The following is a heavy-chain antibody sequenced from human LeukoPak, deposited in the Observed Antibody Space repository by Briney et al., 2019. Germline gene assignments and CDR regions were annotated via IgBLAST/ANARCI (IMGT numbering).Heavy chain of an antibody. D-gene: IGHD5-18*01. CDR1: GYSISSGYY. CDR3: ARHGGYSYGLDGFDP. J-gene: IGHJ5*02. Sequence: SETLSLTCAVSGYSISSGYYWGWIRPPPGRGLEWFGIIYNGGSTYYNPSLKGRFTISVDTSKNKLSLNLTSLTAADTAVYYCARHGGYSYGLDGFDPWGQGTLVTVSS. V-gene: IGHV4-38-2*01. CDR2: IYNGGST.